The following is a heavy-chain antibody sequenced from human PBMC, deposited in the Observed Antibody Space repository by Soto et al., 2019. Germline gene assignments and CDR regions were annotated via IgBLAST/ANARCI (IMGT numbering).Heavy chain of an antibody. CDR3: VRDGTKTLRDWFDP. CDR2: IYATGTT. J-gene: IGHJ5*02. Sequence: SETLSLTCTVCGASISGFYWSWIRKSAGKGLEWIGRIYATGTTDYNPSLKSRVMMSVDTSKKQFSLKLRSVTAADTAVYYCVRDGTKTLRDWFDPWGQGISVTVSS. CDR1: GASISGFY. D-gene: IGHD1-1*01. V-gene: IGHV4-4*07.